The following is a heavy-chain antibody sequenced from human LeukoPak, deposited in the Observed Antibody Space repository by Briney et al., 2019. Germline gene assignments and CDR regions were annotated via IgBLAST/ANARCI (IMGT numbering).Heavy chain of an antibody. V-gene: IGHV4-39*01. D-gene: IGHD6-13*01. Sequence: SETLSLTCTVSGGSISSSSYYWGWIRQPPGKGLEWIGEINHSGSTNYNPSLKSRVTISVDTSKNQFSLKLSSVTAADTAVYYCARHNSSSWYGDWFDPWGQGTLVTVSS. CDR3: ARHNSSSWYGDWFDP. CDR1: GGSISSSSYY. J-gene: IGHJ5*02. CDR2: INHSGST.